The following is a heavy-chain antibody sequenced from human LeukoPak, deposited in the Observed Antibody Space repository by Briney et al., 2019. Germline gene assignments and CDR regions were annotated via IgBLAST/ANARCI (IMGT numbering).Heavy chain of an antibody. Sequence: GRSLRLSCAASGFTFDDYAMHWVRHAPGKGLEWVSGISWNNGSIGYADSVKGRFTISRDNAKNSLYLQMNSLRAEDMALYYCARRNYYDNSGYAFDIWGQGTMVTVSS. J-gene: IGHJ3*02. D-gene: IGHD3-22*01. CDR1: GFTFDDYA. V-gene: IGHV3-9*03. CDR3: ARRNYYDNSGYAFDI. CDR2: ISWNNGSI.